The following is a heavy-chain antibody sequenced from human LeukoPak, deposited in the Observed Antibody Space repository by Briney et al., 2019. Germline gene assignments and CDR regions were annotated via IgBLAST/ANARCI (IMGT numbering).Heavy chain of an antibody. CDR1: GFTFSSYA. CDR2: ISSSSSYI. J-gene: IGHJ4*02. Sequence: GGSLRLSCAASGFTFSSYAMGWVRQAPGKGLEWVSSISSSSSYIYYADSVKGRFTISRDNAKNSLYLQMNSLRAEDTAVYYCARASGGGYTFDYWGQGTLVTVSS. CDR3: ARASGGGYTFDY. V-gene: IGHV3-21*01. D-gene: IGHD5-12*01.